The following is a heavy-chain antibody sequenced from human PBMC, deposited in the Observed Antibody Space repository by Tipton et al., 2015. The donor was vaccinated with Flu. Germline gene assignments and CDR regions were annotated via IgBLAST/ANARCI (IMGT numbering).Heavy chain of an antibody. CDR1: GFTFGDYA. CDR3: TRVFSGFFPPSRITMVRGVIILRGVFFDY. J-gene: IGHJ4*02. D-gene: IGHD3-10*01. V-gene: IGHV3-49*04. Sequence: SLSLSCTASGFTFGDYAMSWVRQAPGKGLEWVGFIRSKAYGGTTEYAASVKGRFTISRDDSKSIAYLQMNSLKTEDTAVYYCTRVFSGFFPPSRITMVRGVIILRGVFFDYWGQGTLVTVSS. CDR2: IRSKAYGGTT.